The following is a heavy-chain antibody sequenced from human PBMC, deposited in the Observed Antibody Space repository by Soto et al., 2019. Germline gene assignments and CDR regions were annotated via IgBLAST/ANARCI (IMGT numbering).Heavy chain of an antibody. V-gene: IGHV2-70*11. CDR3: ARSYGPHYYYGMDV. CDR2: IDWDDDK. Sequence: GPTLVDPTQTPPLTPTLPGFSPSPSGMCGSGIRPPPGKALEWLARIDWDDDKYYSTSLKTRLTISKDTSKNQVVLTMTNMDPVDTATYYCARSYGPHYYYGMDVWGQGTTVTVSS. D-gene: IGHD3-10*01. J-gene: IGHJ6*02. CDR1: GFSPSPSGMC.